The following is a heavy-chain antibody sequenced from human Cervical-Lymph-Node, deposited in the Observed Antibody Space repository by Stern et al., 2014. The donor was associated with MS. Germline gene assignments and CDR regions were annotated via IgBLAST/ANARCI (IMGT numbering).Heavy chain of an antibody. D-gene: IGHD6-6*01. CDR3: VKSPRMSVAARPGDFDY. CDR1: GFTFSSYA. J-gene: IGHJ4*02. V-gene: IGHV3-64D*06. CDR2: ISSNGGST. Sequence: EVQLEESGGGLVQPGGSLRLSCSASGFTFSSYAMHWVRQAPGKGLEYVSAISSNGGSTYYADSVKGRFTISRDNSKNTLYLQMSSLRAEDTAVYYCVKSPRMSVAARPGDFDYWGQGTLVTVSS.